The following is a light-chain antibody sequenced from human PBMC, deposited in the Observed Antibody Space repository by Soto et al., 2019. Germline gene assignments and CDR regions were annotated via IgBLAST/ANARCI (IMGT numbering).Light chain of an antibody. Sequence: QTVVTQPTSASGTPGQRVTISCSGSSSNIGSNSVNWYQQLPGTAPKLLMYSSNQRPSGVPDRFSGSKSGTSASLAISGLQSEDEADYYCAAWDDSLNGVVFGGGTKVTVL. V-gene: IGLV1-44*01. J-gene: IGLJ2*01. CDR1: SSNIGSNS. CDR3: AAWDDSLNGVV. CDR2: SSN.